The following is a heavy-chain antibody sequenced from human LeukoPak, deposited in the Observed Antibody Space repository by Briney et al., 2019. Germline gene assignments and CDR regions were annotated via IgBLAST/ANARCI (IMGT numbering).Heavy chain of an antibody. D-gene: IGHD6-19*01. CDR3: ASSGVRHESQAVAGTPFDY. CDR2: IYYSGST. V-gene: IGHV4-31*03. CDR1: GGSISSGGYY. J-gene: IGHJ4*02. Sequence: SQTLSLTCTVSGGSISSGGYYWSWIRQHPGKGLEWIGYIYYSGSTYYNPSLKSRVTISVDTSKNQFSLKLSSVTAADTAVYYCASSGVRHESQAVAGTPFDYWGQGTLVTVSS.